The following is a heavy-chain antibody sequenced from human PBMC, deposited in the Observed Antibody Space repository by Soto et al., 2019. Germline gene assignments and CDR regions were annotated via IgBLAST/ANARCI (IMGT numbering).Heavy chain of an antibody. CDR1: GFTFSSYG. Sequence: ESGGGVVQPGRSLRLSCAASGFTFSSYGMHWVRQAPGKGLEWVAVIWYDGSNKYYADSVKGRFTISRDNSKNTLYLQMNSLRAEDTAVYYCAGGVDGYNSGLAGYWGQGTLVTVSS. CDR3: AGGVDGYNSGLAGY. D-gene: IGHD1-1*01. J-gene: IGHJ4*02. CDR2: IWYDGSNK. V-gene: IGHV3-33*01.